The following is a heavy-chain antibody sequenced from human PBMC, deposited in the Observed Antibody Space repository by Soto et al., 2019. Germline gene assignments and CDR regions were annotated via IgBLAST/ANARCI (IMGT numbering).Heavy chain of an antibody. Sequence: VASVKVSCKASGYTFTGYYMHWVRQAPGQGLEWMGWINPNSGGTNYAQKFQGRVTMTRDTSISTAYMELSRLRSDDTAVYYCAREGRYYDSSGKTPSDALDIWGQGTMVTVSS. J-gene: IGHJ3*02. CDR1: GYTFTGYY. CDR2: INPNSGGT. D-gene: IGHD3-22*01. CDR3: AREGRYYDSSGKTPSDALDI. V-gene: IGHV1-2*02.